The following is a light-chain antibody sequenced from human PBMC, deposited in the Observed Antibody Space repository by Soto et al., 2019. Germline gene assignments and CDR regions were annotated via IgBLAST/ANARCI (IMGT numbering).Light chain of an antibody. CDR2: GAS. Sequence: EIVMTQSPATLSVSPGERATLSCRASQSVSSNLAWYQQKPGQAPRLLIYGASSRATGIPDRLSGSGSGTDFTLTISRLEPEDFAVYYCQQYGSSGTFGQGTKVDIK. CDR1: QSVSSN. CDR3: QQYGSSGT. V-gene: IGKV3-20*01. J-gene: IGKJ1*01.